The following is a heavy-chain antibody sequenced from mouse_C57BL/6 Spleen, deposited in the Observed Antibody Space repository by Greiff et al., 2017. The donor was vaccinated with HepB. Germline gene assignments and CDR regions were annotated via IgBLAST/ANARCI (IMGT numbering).Heavy chain of an antibody. D-gene: IGHD1-1*01. CDR2: ILPGSGST. CDR3: ARRDYYGSRSYAMDY. J-gene: IGHJ4*01. Sequence: VQLQQSGAELMKPGASVKLSCKATGYTFTGYWIEWVKQRPGHGLEWIGEILPGSGSTKYNEKFKGKATFTADTASNTAYLQLRRLTTEDSAIDYCARRDYYGSRSYAMDYVGQGTSVTVSS. V-gene: IGHV1-9*01. CDR1: GYTFTGYW.